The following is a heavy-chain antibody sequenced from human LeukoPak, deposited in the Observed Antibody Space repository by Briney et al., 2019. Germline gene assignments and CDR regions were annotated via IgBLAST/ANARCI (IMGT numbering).Heavy chain of an antibody. CDR3: ARDGRGYSDYDFRYFAY. V-gene: IGHV1-69*10. CDR2: IIPIFDIA. CDR1: GGTFRSYA. J-gene: IGHJ4*02. D-gene: IGHD5-12*01. Sequence: ASVKVSFKASGGTFRSYAISWVRQAPGQGLEWMGGIIPIFDIANYAQKFQGRVTITADKSTSTAYMELSSLRSEDTAVYYCARDGRGYSDYDFRYFAYWGQGTLVTVSS.